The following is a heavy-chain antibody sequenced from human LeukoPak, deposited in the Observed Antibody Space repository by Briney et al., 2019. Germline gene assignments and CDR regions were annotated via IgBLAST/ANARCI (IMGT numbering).Heavy chain of an antibody. CDR2: IYYSGST. Sequence: SETLSLTCTVPGGSISSYYWSWIRQPPGKGLAWIGYIYYSGSTNYNPSLKSRVTISVDTSKNQFSLKLSSVTAADTAVYYCARQNSYGTNWFDPWGQGTLVTVSS. CDR1: GGSISSYY. J-gene: IGHJ5*02. V-gene: IGHV4-59*08. CDR3: ARQNSYGTNWFDP. D-gene: IGHD5-18*01.